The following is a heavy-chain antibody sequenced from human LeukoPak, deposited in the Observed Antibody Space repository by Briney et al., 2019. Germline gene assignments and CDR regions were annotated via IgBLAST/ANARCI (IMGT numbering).Heavy chain of an antibody. CDR2: IYYSGST. V-gene: IGHV4-59*08. J-gene: IGHJ3*02. CDR3: ARLGGTAFDI. Sequence: SETLSLTCTVSGGSISSYYWSWIRQPPGKGLEWIGYIYYSGSTNYNPSLKSRVTISVDTSKNQFSLKLSSVTAADTAVYYCARLGGTAFDIWGQGTMVTVSS. D-gene: IGHD1-26*01. CDR1: GGSISSYY.